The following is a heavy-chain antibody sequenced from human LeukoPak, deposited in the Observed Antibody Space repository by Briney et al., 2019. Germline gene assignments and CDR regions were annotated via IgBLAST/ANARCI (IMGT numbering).Heavy chain of an antibody. Sequence: GGSLRLSCTTSGLTFSTSGFNWVRQAPGKGLEWVASIGPTGFDRYHADSIKGRFTISRDNANNFLYLQMDSLRAEDTAVYYCATETKGRHYDYSRQGTLLTVSS. CDR2: IGPTGFDR. D-gene: IGHD1-14*01. J-gene: IGHJ4*02. CDR3: ATETKGRHYDY. V-gene: IGHV3-21*06. CDR1: GLTFSTSG.